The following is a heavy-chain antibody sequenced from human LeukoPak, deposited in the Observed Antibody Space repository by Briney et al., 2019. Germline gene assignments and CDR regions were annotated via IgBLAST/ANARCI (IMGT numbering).Heavy chain of an antibody. CDR1: GGSFSGYY. J-gene: IGHJ6*03. CDR3: ARGRNTYYYYMDV. CDR2: INHSGST. Sequence: WGTLTLTCAVYGGSFSGYYWSWIRQPPGKGLKWIGEINHSGSTNYNPSLKSRVTISVDTSKSQFCLKLSSVTTADTAVYYCARGRNTYYYYMDVWGKGTTVTVSS. V-gene: IGHV4-34*01. D-gene: IGHD1-14*01.